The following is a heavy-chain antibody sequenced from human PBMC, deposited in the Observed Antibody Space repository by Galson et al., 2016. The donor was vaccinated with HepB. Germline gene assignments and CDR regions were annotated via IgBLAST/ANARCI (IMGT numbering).Heavy chain of an antibody. CDR3: AKDGFVGNSVSCWFDP. J-gene: IGHJ5*02. D-gene: IGHD1-7*01. Sequence: SLRLSCAASGFSFSNYAMHWVRQAPGKGLEWVAVVSYDGNKKYYADSVKGRFTISKDNSKNTVSLQMNSLRPDDTAVYHCAKDGFVGNSVSCWFDPWGQGTFVTVSS. CDR2: VSYDGNKK. V-gene: IGHV3-30*18. CDR1: GFSFSNYA.